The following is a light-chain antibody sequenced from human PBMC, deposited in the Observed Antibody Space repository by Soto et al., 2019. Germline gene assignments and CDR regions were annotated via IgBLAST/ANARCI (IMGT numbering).Light chain of an antibody. V-gene: IGLV2-14*01. CDR2: DVS. Sequence: QSALTQPASVSGSPGQSITISCTGTSSDIGGYNYVSWYQQHPGKAPKLMIYDVSNRPSGVSNRFSGSKSGNTASLTIAGLDAEDEAYYYWSSYTSSSTHVVFGGGTKLTVL. CDR3: SSYTSSSTHVV. CDR1: SSDIGGYNY. J-gene: IGLJ2*01.